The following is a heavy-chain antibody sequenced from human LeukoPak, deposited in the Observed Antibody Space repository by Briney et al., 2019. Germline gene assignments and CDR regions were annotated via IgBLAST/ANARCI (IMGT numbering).Heavy chain of an antibody. J-gene: IGHJ4*02. V-gene: IGHV1-46*01. Sequence: ASVKVSCKASGYTFTSYYMHWVRQAPGQGLEWMGIINPGGRSTTYAQKFQGRVTLTRDTSTSTVYMELSSLRSEDTAVYYCATEMSYSGSYYFDYWGQGTLVTVSS. CDR2: INPGGRST. D-gene: IGHD1-26*01. CDR3: ATEMSYSGSYYFDY. CDR1: GYTFTSYY.